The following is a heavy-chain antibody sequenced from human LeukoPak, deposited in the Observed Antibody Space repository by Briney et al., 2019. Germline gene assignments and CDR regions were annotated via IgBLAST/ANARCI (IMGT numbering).Heavy chain of an antibody. CDR3: ARQNYDILTGYYNHYMDV. Sequence: GGSLRLSCAASGFTFSSYWMSWVRQAPGKGLEWVANIKQDGSEKYYVDSVKGRFTISRDNAKNSLYLQMNSLRAEDTAVYYCARQNYDILTGYYNHYMDVWGKGTTVTVFS. D-gene: IGHD3-9*01. V-gene: IGHV3-7*01. CDR2: IKQDGSEK. J-gene: IGHJ6*03. CDR1: GFTFSSYW.